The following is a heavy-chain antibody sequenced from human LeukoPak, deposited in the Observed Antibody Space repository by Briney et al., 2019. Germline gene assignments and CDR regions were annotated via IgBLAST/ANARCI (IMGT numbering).Heavy chain of an antibody. V-gene: IGHV3-21*01. J-gene: IGHJ5*01. Sequence: GGSLRLSCAASGFTFSSYSMNRVRQAPGKGLEWVSSISSSSSYIYYADSVKGRSTISRDNAKNSLYLQMNSLRAEDTAVYYCARHDGFVPTAANWFDSWGQGTLVTVSS. CDR1: GFTFSSYS. D-gene: IGHD1-1*01. CDR3: ARHDGFVPTAANWFDS. CDR2: ISSSSSYI.